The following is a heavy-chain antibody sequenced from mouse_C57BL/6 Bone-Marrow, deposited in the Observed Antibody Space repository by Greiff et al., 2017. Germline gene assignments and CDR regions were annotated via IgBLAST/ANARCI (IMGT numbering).Heavy chain of an antibody. D-gene: IGHD2-3*01. CDR1: GFTFSSYA. J-gene: IGHJ4*01. CDR2: ISDGGSYT. CDR3: ARGDGTP. Sequence: EVQVVESGGGLVKPGGSLKLSCAASGFTFSSYAMSWVRQTPEKRLEWVATISDGGSYTYYPDNVKGRFTISRDNAKNNLYLQMSHLKSEDTAMYYCARGDGTPWGQGTSVTVSS. V-gene: IGHV5-4*01.